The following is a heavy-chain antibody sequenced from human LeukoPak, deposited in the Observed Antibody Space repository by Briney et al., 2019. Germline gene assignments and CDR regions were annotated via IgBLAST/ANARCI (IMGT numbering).Heavy chain of an antibody. CDR3: ARAPWNDGHEGDY. D-gene: IGHD1-1*01. Sequence: PGGSLRLSCAVSGFTVSSDYMSWVRQAPGKGPEWVSVIHSGSNTYHVDSVKGRFTISRDNSKNTLYLQMSSLRVEDTAVYYCARAPWNDGHEGDYWGQGTLVTVSS. V-gene: IGHV3-66*02. CDR1: GFTVSSDY. J-gene: IGHJ4*02. CDR2: IHSGSNT.